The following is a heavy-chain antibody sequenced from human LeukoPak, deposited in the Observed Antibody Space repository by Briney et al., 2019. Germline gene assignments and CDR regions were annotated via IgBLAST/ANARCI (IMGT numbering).Heavy chain of an antibody. V-gene: IGHV3-9*01. Sequence: GGSLRLSCAASGFTFDDYAMHWVRQAPGKGLEWVSGVSWNSGGIAYADSVKGRFTISRDNAKNSLYLQMNSLRAEDTALYYCAKDIGMATIIVGFDYWGQGTLVTVSS. CDR3: AKDIGMATIIVGFDY. CDR1: GFTFDDYA. D-gene: IGHD5-24*01. J-gene: IGHJ4*02. CDR2: VSWNSGGI.